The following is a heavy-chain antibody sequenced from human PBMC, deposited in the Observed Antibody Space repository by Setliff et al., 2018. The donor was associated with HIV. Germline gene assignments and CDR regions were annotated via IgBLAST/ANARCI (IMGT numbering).Heavy chain of an antibody. J-gene: IGHJ3*02. CDR3: AREDYYDSSGDAFDI. V-gene: IGHV4-61*02. CDR2: IYTSGST. CDR1: GDSISSGSYY. Sequence: SETLCLTCTVSGDSISSGSYYWSWIRQPAGKGLEWIGRIYTSGSTNYNPSLESRVTISLDTSKNQFSLKLSSVTAADTAVYYCAREDYYDSSGDAFDIWGQGTMVTVSS. D-gene: IGHD3-22*01.